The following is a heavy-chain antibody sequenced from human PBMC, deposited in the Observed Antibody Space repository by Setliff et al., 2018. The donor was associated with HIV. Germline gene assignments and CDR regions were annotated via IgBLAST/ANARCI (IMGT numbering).Heavy chain of an antibody. Sequence: SETLSLTCTVSGGSISRTSFYWGWIRQPPGKGLEWIGSIYNSGTTYYNPSLKSRVTISVDRSKNQFSLKVNSVTAVDTAVYYCARGARLLAGYSDRWDYYYMGVWGKGTTVTVSS. CDR3: ARGARLLAGYSDRWDYYYMGV. D-gene: IGHD6-13*01. CDR2: IYNSGTT. V-gene: IGHV4-39*01. J-gene: IGHJ6*03. CDR1: GGSISRTSFY.